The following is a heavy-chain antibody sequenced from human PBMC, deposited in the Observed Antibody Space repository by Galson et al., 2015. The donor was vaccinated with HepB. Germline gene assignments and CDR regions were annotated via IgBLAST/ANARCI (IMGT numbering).Heavy chain of an antibody. J-gene: IGHJ2*01. D-gene: IGHD6-13*01. CDR2: INSDGSST. Sequence: SLRLSCAASGFTFGSYWMHWVRQAPGKGLVWVSRINSDGSSTSYADSVKGRFTISRDNAKNTLYLQMNSLRAEDTAVYYCARAIAAADYWYFDLWGRGTLVTVSS. V-gene: IGHV3-74*01. CDR1: GFTFGSYW. CDR3: ARAIAAADYWYFDL.